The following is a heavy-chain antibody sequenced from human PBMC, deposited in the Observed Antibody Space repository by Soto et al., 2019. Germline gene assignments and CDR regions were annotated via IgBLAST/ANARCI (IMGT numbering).Heavy chain of an antibody. V-gene: IGHV4-30-4*01. Sequence: PSETLSLTCTVSGGSISSGDYYWSWIRQPPGKGLEWIGYIYYSGSTYYNPSLKNRVTISVDTSKNQFSLKLSSVTAADTAVYYCARAKGYYDFWSGYYTGTAYDYWGQGTLVTVSS. CDR3: ARAKGYYDFWSGYYTGTAYDY. CDR1: GGSISSGDYY. CDR2: IYYSGST. D-gene: IGHD3-3*01. J-gene: IGHJ4*02.